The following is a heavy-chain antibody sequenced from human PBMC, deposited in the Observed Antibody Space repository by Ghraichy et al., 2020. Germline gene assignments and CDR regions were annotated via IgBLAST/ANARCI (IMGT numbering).Heavy chain of an antibody. D-gene: IGHD1-26*01. V-gene: IGHV3-30*18. CDR3: AKDAVQWELLNWYFDF. CDR2: LSYDGSHK. CDR1: GFTLRNYG. J-gene: IGHJ2*01. Sequence: GGSLRLSCAASGFTLRNYGMHWVRQAPGKGLERVAVLSYDGSHKYYAESVKGRFTISRDDSKNTLYLQMNGLRTEDTALYFCAKDAVQWELLNWYFDFWGRGTLVTVSS.